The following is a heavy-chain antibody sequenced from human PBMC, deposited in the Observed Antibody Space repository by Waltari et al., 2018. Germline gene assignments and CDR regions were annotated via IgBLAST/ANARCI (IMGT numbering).Heavy chain of an antibody. D-gene: IGHD4-17*01. V-gene: IGHV1-46*01. CDR2: INPSGGST. CDR1: GYTFTSYS. CDR3: ARDPQDYGEFPDAFDI. Sequence: QVQLVQSGAEVKKPGASVKVSCKASGYTFTSYSMHWVRQAPGQGLEWMGIINPSGGSTSYAQKFQGRVTRTRDTSTSTVYMELSSLRSEDTAVYYCARDPQDYGEFPDAFDIWGQGTMVTVSS. J-gene: IGHJ3*02.